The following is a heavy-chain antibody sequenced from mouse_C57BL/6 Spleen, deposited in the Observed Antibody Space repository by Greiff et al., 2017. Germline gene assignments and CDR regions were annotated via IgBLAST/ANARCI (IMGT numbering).Heavy chain of an antibody. CDR1: GFTFSDYY. CDR3: ARDSNYDAMDY. V-gene: IGHV5-16*01. CDR2: INYDGSST. Sequence: EVKLVESEGGLVQPGSSMKLSCTASGFTFSDYYMAWVRQVPEKGLEWVANINYDGSSTYYLDFLKSRFIISSDNAKNILYLQMSSLKSEDTATYYCARDSNYDAMDYWGQGTSVTVSS. J-gene: IGHJ4*01. D-gene: IGHD2-5*01.